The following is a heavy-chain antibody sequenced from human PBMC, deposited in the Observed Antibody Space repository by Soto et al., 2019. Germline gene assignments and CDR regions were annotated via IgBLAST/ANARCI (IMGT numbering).Heavy chain of an antibody. CDR1: GGSISSYY. Sequence: QVQLQESGPGLVKPSETLSLTCTVSGGSISSYYWSWIRQPPGKGLEWIGYIYYSGSTNHNPSPNSRVTRAVDTSKNPFSRRLSSVTAADTAVYDCARGGDGYNWDYYDMDVWGQGTTVTVSS. D-gene: IGHD5-12*01. V-gene: IGHV4-59*08. J-gene: IGHJ6*02. CDR3: ARGGDGYNWDYYDMDV. CDR2: IYYSGST.